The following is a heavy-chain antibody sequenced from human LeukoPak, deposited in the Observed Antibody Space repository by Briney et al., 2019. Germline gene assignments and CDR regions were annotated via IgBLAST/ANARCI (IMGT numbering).Heavy chain of an antibody. D-gene: IGHD3-10*01. Sequence: PGGSLRLSCAASGFTFSGTDMHWVRQASGKGLEWVGRIRSKANSYATTYAASVKGRFTVSRDDLQNTLSLQMNSLQTEDTAVYYCTTDLPRSESYSNDYWGQGTLVTVSS. CDR3: TTDLPRSESYSNDY. J-gene: IGHJ4*02. CDR2: IRSKANSYAT. CDR1: GFTFSGTD. V-gene: IGHV3-73*01.